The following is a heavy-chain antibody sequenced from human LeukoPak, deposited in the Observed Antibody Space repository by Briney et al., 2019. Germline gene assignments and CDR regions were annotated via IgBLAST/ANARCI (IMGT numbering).Heavy chain of an antibody. Sequence: SETLSLTCTVSGGSISSYYWSWIRQPPGKGLEWIGYIYYSGTTNYNPSLKSRVTISVDTSKNQFSLKLSSVTAADTAVYFCARSGGDFWRGLLGDYYYMDVWGKGTTVTVSS. J-gene: IGHJ6*03. CDR1: GGSISSYY. V-gene: IGHV4-59*01. D-gene: IGHD3-3*01. CDR2: IYYSGTT. CDR3: ARSGGDFWRGLLGDYYYMDV.